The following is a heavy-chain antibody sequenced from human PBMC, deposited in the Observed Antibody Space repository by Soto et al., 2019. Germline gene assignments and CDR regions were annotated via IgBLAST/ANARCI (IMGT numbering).Heavy chain of an antibody. V-gene: IGHV1-46*01. D-gene: IGHD3-10*01. CDR2: VYVTGTGT. CDR1: GYPFTTYH. CDR3: ARPEGYGSGSYYFDS. J-gene: IGHJ4*02. Sequence: ASVKVSCKASGYPFTTYHLHWVRQAPGQGLEWMGIVYVTGTGTRSAQKFQGRLTMTRDRSTSTVYMELSSLRSEDTAVYYCARPEGYGSGSYYFDSWGQGTQVTVSS.